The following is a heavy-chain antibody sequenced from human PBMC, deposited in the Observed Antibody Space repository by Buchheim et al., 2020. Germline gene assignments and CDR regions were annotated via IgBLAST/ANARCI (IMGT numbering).Heavy chain of an antibody. CDR3: AFSNYEPFLKT. CDR2: VSHNGRT. J-gene: IGHJ4*02. V-gene: IGHV4-34*01. D-gene: IGHD4-11*01. Sequence: QVQLQQWGAGLLKPSETLSLTCAAYGGSFNGFYWSWIRQSPERGLEWIGEVSHNGRTDYNPSLKNRVAIFVDKSKNQFSLRLTSVTAADTAIYYCAFSNYEPFLKTWDQG. CDR1: GGSFNGFY.